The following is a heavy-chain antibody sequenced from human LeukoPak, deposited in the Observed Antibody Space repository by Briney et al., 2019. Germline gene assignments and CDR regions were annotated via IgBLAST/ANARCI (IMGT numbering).Heavy chain of an antibody. Sequence: TGGSLRLSCAASGFTFSSYSMNWVRQAPGKGLEWVSSISSSSSYIYYADSVKGRFTISRDNAKNSLYLQRNSLRAEDTAVYYCAREGIVPAARDYYYYYGMDVWGKGTTVTVSS. CDR3: AREGIVPAARDYYYYYGMDV. CDR2: ISSSSSYI. J-gene: IGHJ6*04. V-gene: IGHV3-21*01. D-gene: IGHD2-2*01. CDR1: GFTFSSYS.